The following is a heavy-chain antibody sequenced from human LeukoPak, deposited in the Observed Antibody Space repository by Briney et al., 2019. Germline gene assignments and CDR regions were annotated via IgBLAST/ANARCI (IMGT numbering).Heavy chain of an antibody. CDR2: INHSGST. J-gene: IGHJ4*02. CDR1: GGSFSGHY. CDR3: AREEQLVFDS. Sequence: SETLSLTCAVYGGSFSGHYWSWIRQPPGKGLEGGGEINHSGSTNYNPSLKSRVTISIDTSKNQFSLKLSSVTAADTAVYYCAREEQLVFDSWGQGTLVTISS. V-gene: IGHV4-34*01. D-gene: IGHD6-6*01.